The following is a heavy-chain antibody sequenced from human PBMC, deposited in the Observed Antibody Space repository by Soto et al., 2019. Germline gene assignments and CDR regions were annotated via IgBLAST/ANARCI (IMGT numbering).Heavy chain of an antibody. J-gene: IGHJ2*01. CDR1: EHTFRNYA. Sequence: GASVKVSCKASEHTFRNYAISWVRQAPVQGLEWMGGIIPIFGTANYTQKFQGRVTITADSSANTVYFEISRLRSEDTAVYYCPSTKYDSSPYYYWYLSLW. CDR2: IIPIFGTA. D-gene: IGHD3-22*01. CDR3: PSTKYDSSPYYYWYLSL. V-gene: IGHV1-69*06.